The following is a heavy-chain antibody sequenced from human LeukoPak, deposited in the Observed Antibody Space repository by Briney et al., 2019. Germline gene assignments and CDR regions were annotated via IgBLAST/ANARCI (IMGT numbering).Heavy chain of an antibody. J-gene: IGHJ4*02. CDR3: ARGIRYFDWLPSGYFDY. CDR2: IYYSGST. CDR1: GGSISSYY. Sequence: SETLSLTCTVSGGSISSYYWSWIRQPPGKGLEWIGYIYYSGSTNYNPSLKSRVTISVGTSKNQFSLKLSSVTAADTAVYYCARGIRYFDWLPSGYFDYWGQGTLVTVSS. D-gene: IGHD3-9*01. V-gene: IGHV4-59*01.